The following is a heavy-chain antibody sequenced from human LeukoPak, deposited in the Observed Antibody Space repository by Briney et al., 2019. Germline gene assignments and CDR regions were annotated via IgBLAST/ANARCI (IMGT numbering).Heavy chain of an antibody. CDR1: GFMFNSYV. CDR3: AKDWGSSGWYNYFDP. J-gene: IGHJ5*02. V-gene: IGHV3-23*01. Sequence: PGGSLRLSCAASGFMFNSYVMSWVRQAPGKGLEWVSAINGGGGNTYYGDSVKGRFTISRDNSKDTLYLEMDSLRTEDTAVYYCAKDWGSSGWYNYFDPWGQGTLVTVSS. CDR2: INGGGGNT. D-gene: IGHD6-19*01.